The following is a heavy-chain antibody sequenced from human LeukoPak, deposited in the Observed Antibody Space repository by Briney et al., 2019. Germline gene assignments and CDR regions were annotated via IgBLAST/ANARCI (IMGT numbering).Heavy chain of an antibody. Sequence: SETLSLTCAVYGGSFSGYYWSWIRQPPGKGLEWIGEITHSGSTNYNPSLKSRVTISVDTSKNQFSLKLSSVTAADTAVYYCARGAGMSPAATAYYYYMDVWGKGRTVTVSS. V-gene: IGHV4-34*01. CDR2: ITHSGST. J-gene: IGHJ6*03. D-gene: IGHD2-2*01. CDR3: ARGAGMSPAATAYYYYMDV. CDR1: GGSFSGYY.